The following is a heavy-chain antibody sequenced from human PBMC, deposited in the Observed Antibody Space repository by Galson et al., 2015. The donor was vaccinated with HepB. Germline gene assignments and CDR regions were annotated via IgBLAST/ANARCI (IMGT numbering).Heavy chain of an antibody. CDR3: ARASTSGDFDY. CDR2: INPNRGGT. CDR1: GYTFTNYY. J-gene: IGHJ4*02. Sequence: SVKVSCKASGYTFTNYYIHWVRQAHGQGPEWMGRINPNRGGTNYVQKFPGRVTMTKDTSIRTVYMEISRLTSDDTAVYYCARASTSGDFDYWGQGTLVTVSS. D-gene: IGHD3-10*01. V-gene: IGHV1-2*06.